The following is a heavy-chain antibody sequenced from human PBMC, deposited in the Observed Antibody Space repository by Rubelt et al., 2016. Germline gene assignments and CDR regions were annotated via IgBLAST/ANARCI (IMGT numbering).Heavy chain of an antibody. V-gene: IGHV1-18*01. J-gene: IGHJ4*02. CDR1: GYTFTSYG. CDR3: ARDLPPFRRYNWNFPLDY. Sequence: QVQLVQSGAEVKKPGASVKVSCKASGYTFTSYGISWVRQAPGQGLEWMGWISAYNGNTNYAQKLQGRVTVTADTTTVQAYRGLRSLGPSDTAGYYCARDLPPFRRYNWNFPLDYWGQGTLVTVSS. D-gene: IGHD1-7*01. CDR2: ISAYNGNT.